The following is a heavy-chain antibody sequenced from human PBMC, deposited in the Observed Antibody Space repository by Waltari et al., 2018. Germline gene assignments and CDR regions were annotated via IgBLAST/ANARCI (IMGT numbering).Heavy chain of an antibody. J-gene: IGHJ5*02. CDR3: ARFSKSANWIDP. V-gene: IGHV4-39*01. CDR1: GGSISSSGSY. CDR2: ISYSGIT. D-gene: IGHD3-3*02. Sequence: QLQLQESGPGLVKPSETLSLTCTVSGGSISSSGSYWGWIRQPPGKGLGWIGSISYSGITYYNPSLMTRVTISVYTSKNQFSLKLTSVIAAETAVFYCARFSKSANWIDPWGQGTLVTVSS.